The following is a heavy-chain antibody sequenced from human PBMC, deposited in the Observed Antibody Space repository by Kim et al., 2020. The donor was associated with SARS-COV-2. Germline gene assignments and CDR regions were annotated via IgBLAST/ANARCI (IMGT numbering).Heavy chain of an antibody. Sequence: FIYYAESVKSRFTIYREDAKNSLFLKMSGLRAEETAVDYCARERHTFDYWGQGTLVTVSS. CDR2: FI. CDR3: ARERHTFDY. J-gene: IGHJ4*02. V-gene: IGHV3-21*01.